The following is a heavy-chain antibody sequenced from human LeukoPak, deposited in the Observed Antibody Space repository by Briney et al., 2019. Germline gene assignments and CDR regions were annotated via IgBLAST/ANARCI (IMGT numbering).Heavy chain of an antibody. CDR3: ARRGTAMEFDY. CDR1: GGSISSYY. J-gene: IGHJ4*02. CDR2: IYYSGST. Sequence: SETLSLTCTVSGGSISSYYWSWIRQPPGKGLEWIGYIYYSGSTNYNPSLKSRVTISVDKSKNQFSLKLSSVTAADTAVYYCARRGTAMEFDYWGQGTLVTDSS. D-gene: IGHD5-18*01. V-gene: IGHV4-59*08.